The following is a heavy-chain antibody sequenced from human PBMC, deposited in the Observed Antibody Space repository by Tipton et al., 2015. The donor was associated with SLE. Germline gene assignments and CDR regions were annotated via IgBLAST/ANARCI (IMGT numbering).Heavy chain of an antibody. V-gene: IGHV3-11*06. CDR3: ARAYDSSGYWAG. J-gene: IGHJ4*02. D-gene: IGHD3-22*01. CDR2: ISSSSSYT. CDR1: GFTFSTYW. Sequence: SLRLSCAASGFTFSTYWMSWIRQAPGKGLEWVSYISSSSSYTNYADSVKGRFTISRDNAKNSLYLQMNSLRAEDTAVYYCARAYDSSGYWAGWGQGTLVTVSS.